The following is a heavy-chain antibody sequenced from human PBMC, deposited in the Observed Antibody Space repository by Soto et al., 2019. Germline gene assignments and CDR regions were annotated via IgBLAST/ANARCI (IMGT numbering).Heavy chain of an antibody. CDR2: IYFRGTT. CDR3: ARMNYYDTSGYPFDY. D-gene: IGHD3-22*01. CDR1: GGSISSYY. V-gene: IGHV4-59*01. Sequence: SETLSPTCTVSGGSISSYYWSWIRQPPGKGLEWIGYIYFRGTTNYNPSLKSRVTMSADTSKNQFSLKLNFVTAADTAVYYCARMNYYDTSGYPFDYWGQGMMVTVS. J-gene: IGHJ4*02.